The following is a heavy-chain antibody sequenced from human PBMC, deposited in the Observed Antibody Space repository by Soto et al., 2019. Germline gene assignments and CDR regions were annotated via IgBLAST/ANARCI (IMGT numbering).Heavy chain of an antibody. CDR2: IGGRGGNA. CDR3: AKARDSGDFAGSFDS. D-gene: IGHD2-21*02. CDR1: GFTFNDYA. Sequence: PGGSLRLSCAAPGFTFNDYAINWVRQLPGRGLEYVSGIGGRGGNAFYADSMKGRFIISRDNSKNTVYLQMNNLRVDDSAMYYCAKARDSGDFAGSFDSWGQGTLVTVSS. J-gene: IGHJ4*02. V-gene: IGHV3-23*01.